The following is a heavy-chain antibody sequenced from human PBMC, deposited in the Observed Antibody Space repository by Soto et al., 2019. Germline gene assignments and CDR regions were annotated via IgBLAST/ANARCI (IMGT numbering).Heavy chain of an antibody. J-gene: IGHJ4*02. CDR2: IYSGGST. V-gene: IGHV3-66*01. D-gene: IGHD3-16*01. Sequence: PGGSLRLSCAASGFTVSSNYMSWVRQAPGKGLEWVSVIYSGGSTYYSDSVKGRFSISRDNSKNTLYPQMNSLRAEDAAVYYCARSITFGGVPLWGQGTLVTVSS. CDR1: GFTVSSNY. CDR3: ARSITFGGVPL.